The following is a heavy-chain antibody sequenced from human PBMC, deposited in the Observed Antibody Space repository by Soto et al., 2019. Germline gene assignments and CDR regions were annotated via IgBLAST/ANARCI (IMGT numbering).Heavy chain of an antibody. CDR2: MTPNSGNT. D-gene: IGHD2-15*01. CDR3: ARDRVVVAATPSPGGY. CDR1: GYSFIGYY. V-gene: IGHV1-18*04. Sequence: GASVKVSCKASGYSFIGYYIHWVRQAPGQGLEWMGWMTPNSGNTNYAQKLQGRVTMTTDTSTSTAYMELRSLRSDDTAVYYCARDRVVVAATPSPGGYWGQGILVTVS. J-gene: IGHJ4*02.